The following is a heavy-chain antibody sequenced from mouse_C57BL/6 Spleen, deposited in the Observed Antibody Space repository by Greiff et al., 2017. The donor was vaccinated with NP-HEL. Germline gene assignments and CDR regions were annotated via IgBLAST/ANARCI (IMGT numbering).Heavy chain of an antibody. J-gene: IGHJ3*01. CDR1: GFSLTSYG. CDR3: ARNAYGSSYVPWFAY. D-gene: IGHD1-1*01. V-gene: IGHV2-2*01. Sequence: VQGVESGPGLVQPSQSLSITCTVSGFSLTSYGVNWVRQSPGKGLEWLGVIWSGGGTDSNAAFISRLSISKDNSKSQVFVKMNSLQADDTAIYSCARNAYGSSYVPWFAYWGQGTLLTVSA. CDR2: IWSGGGT.